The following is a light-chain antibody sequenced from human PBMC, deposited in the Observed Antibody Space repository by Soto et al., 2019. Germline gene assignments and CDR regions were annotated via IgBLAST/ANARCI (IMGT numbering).Light chain of an antibody. CDR1: QSISSY. Sequence: DIQMTQSPTTLSASVGDRVTITCRASQSISSYLAWYQQKPGKAPKLLIYKASSLESGVPSRFSGSASGTEFTLTISSLQPDDFATYYCQQYNSYSYTFGQATKVDIK. V-gene: IGKV1-5*03. CDR3: QQYNSYSYT. CDR2: KAS. J-gene: IGKJ2*01.